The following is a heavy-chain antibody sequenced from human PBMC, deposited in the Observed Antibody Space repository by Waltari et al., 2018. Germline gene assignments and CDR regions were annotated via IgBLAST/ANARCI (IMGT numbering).Heavy chain of an antibody. D-gene: IGHD2-2*01. CDR3: ARESAFSTSWYPGFDP. CDR2: SKPNSGDS. CDR1: GYTLTSSY. Sequence: QVQLVQSGAEVKTPGASVKVSCKASGYTLTSSYLHWVRQAPGQGLEWMGRSKPNSGDSNYARKFQDRVTRTRDTSVKTAYMVVGRLTSDDTAVYFCARESAFSTSWYPGFDPWGQGTLVTVAS. J-gene: IGHJ5*02. V-gene: IGHV1-2*06.